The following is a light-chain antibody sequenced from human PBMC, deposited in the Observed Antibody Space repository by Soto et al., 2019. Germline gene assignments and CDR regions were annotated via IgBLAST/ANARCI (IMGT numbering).Light chain of an antibody. CDR2: KAS. V-gene: IGKV1-5*03. J-gene: IGKJ1*01. Sequence: DIQMTQSPSTLSASVGDSVTITCRASQNIRNWLAWYQQKPGKAPNPLIYKASTLKSGVPSRFSGSGSGTDFTLKISRVEAEDVGVYYCMQALQTPWTFGQGTKVDIK. CDR1: QNIRNW. CDR3: MQALQTPWT.